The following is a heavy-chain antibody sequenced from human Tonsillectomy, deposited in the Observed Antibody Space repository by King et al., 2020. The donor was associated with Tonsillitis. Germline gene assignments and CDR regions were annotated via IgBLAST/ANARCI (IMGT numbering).Heavy chain of an antibody. Sequence: VQLVESGGGVVQPGRSLRLSCAASGFTFSSYAMHWVRQAPGKGLEWVAVIAYDGSNKYYADSVKGRFTISRDNSKNTLYLQMTILRAEDTAVYYCARDFSDVVVPAAIQLFDYWGQGTLVTVSS. V-gene: IGHV3-30-3*01. CDR3: ARDFSDVVVPAAIQLFDY. D-gene: IGHD2-2*02. J-gene: IGHJ4*02. CDR2: IAYDGSNK. CDR1: GFTFSSYA.